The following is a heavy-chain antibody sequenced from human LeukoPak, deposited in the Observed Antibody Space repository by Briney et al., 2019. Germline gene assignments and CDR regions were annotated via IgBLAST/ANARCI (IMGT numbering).Heavy chain of an antibody. Sequence: ASVKVSCKASGYTFTSYGISWVRQAPGQGLEWMGWISAYNGNTHYAQKLQGRVTMTTDTSTSTAYMELRSLRSDDTAVYYCARDLIAVAAHYYYYMDVWGKGTTVTISS. CDR1: GYTFTSYG. CDR3: ARDLIAVAAHYYYYMDV. CDR2: ISAYNGNT. J-gene: IGHJ6*03. D-gene: IGHD6-19*01. V-gene: IGHV1-18*01.